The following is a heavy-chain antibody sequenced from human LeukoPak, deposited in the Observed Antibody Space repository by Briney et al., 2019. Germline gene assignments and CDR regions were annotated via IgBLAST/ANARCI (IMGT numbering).Heavy chain of an antibody. Sequence: SETLSLICAVSGGSISSGGYSWSWIRQPPGKGLEWIGYTYHSGSTYYNPSLKSRVTISVDRSKNQFSLKLSSVTAADTAVYYCARGSRDYYGMDVWGQGTTVTVSS. CDR1: GGSISSGGYS. V-gene: IGHV4-30-2*01. CDR3: ARGSRDYYGMDV. CDR2: TYHSGST. J-gene: IGHJ6*02.